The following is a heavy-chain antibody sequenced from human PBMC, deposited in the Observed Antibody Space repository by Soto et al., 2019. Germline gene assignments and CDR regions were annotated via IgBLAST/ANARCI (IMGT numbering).Heavy chain of an antibody. V-gene: IGHV3-13*04. CDR1: GFTFSSYD. D-gene: IGHD1-1*01. Sequence: ESGGGLVQPGGSLRLSCAASGFTFSSYDMHWVRQATGKGLEWVSAIGTAGDTYYPGSVKGRFTISRENAKNSLYLQMNSLRAGDTAVYYCARGSMTTGMDVWGQGTTVTVSS. CDR3: ARGSMTTGMDV. CDR2: IGTAGDT. J-gene: IGHJ6*02.